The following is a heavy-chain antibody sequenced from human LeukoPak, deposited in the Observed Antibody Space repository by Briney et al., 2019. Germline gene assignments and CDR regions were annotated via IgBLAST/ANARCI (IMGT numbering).Heavy chain of an antibody. CDR3: ARDTDEWYNSPGDY. CDR1: GFIFTTYG. CDR2: ISYDGSQK. J-gene: IGHJ4*02. V-gene: IGHV3-30*19. Sequence: PGGSLRLSCVASGFIFTTYGMHWVRQAPGKGLEWVAIISYDGSQKYYADSLKGRFTISRDNSRNTLYLQMNSLRDDDTGMYYCARDTDEWYNSPGDYWGQGTLVTVSS. D-gene: IGHD1-1*01.